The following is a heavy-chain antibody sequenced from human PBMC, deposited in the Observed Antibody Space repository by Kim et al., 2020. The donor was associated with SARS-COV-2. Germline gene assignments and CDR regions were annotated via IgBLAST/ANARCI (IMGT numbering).Heavy chain of an antibody. CDR1: GLSFDDYV. Sequence: GGSLRLSCAASGLSFDDYVMHWVRQAPGKGLEWVSLISADGDYTFYVDSVKGRFTISRDNSKNSVYLQMNSLRYEDTAVYYCTKDGVTVAGLDSWGQGTLVTVSS. CDR3: TKDGVTVAGLDS. D-gene: IGHD6-19*01. CDR2: ISADGDYT. V-gene: IGHV3-43*02. J-gene: IGHJ4*02.